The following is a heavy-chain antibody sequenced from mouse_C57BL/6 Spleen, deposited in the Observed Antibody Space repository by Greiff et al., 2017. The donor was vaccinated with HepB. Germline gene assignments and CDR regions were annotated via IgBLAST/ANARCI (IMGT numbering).Heavy chain of an antibody. Sequence: VQLQQSGPELVKPGASVKISCKASGYAFSSSWMNWVKQRPGKGLEWIGRIYPGDGDTNYNGKFKGKATLTADKSSSTAYMQLSSLTSEDSAVYFCAREGQSSWFAYWGQGTLVTVSA. CDR3: AREGQSSWFAY. CDR1: GYAFSSSW. J-gene: IGHJ3*01. D-gene: IGHD3-3*01. CDR2: IYPGDGDT. V-gene: IGHV1-82*01.